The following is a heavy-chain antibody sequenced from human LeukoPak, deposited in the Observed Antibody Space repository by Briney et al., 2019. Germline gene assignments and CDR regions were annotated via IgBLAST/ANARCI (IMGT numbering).Heavy chain of an antibody. D-gene: IGHD3-10*01. V-gene: IGHV1-3*01. J-gene: IGHJ4*02. CDR3: AKSRGGTAFDF. CDR2: INVGNGNT. Sequence: GASVKVSCKTSGYTFTSYSIHWVRQAPGQRLEWMGWINVGNGNTKYSQKCQGRVTVTRDTSATTVYMELSSLKSEDTAVYYCAKSRGGTAFDFWGQGTLVTVSS. CDR1: GYTFTSYS.